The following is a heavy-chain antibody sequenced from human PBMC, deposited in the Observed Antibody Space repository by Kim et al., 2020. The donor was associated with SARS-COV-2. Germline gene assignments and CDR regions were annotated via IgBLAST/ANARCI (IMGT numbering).Heavy chain of an antibody. D-gene: IGHD6-19*01. J-gene: IGHJ4*02. V-gene: IGHV1-69*04. CDR3: ASRSYSSGWYPGY. CDR2: IIPILGIA. CDR1: GGTFSSYA. Sequence: SVKVSCKASGGTFSSYAISWVRQAPGQGLEWMGRIIPILGIANYAQKFQGRVTITADKSTSTAYMELSSLRSEDTAVYYCASRSYSSGWYPGYWGQGTLVTVSS.